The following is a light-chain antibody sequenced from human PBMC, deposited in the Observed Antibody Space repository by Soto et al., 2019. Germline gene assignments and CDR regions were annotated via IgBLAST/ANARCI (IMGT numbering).Light chain of an antibody. CDR3: QQRSNWPIT. J-gene: IGKJ5*01. Sequence: EMVLRQAPATLTFSPGEKATLSCRASQSVSSYLAWYQQKPGQAPRLLIYDASNRATGIPARFSGSGSGTDFTLTISSLEPEDFAVYYCQQRSNWPITFGQGTRLEIK. CDR2: DAS. CDR1: QSVSSY. V-gene: IGKV3-11*01.